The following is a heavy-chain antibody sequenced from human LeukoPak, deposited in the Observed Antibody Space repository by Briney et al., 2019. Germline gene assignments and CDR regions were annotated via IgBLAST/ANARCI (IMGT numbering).Heavy chain of an antibody. J-gene: IGHJ5*02. D-gene: IGHD1-1*01. CDR3: ARAGTTTYHGYDP. V-gene: IGHV4-59*01. CDR1: GGSTSSYY. CDR2: IYYSGST. Sequence: SETLSLTCTVSGGSTSSYYWSWIRQPPGKGLEWIGYIYYSGSTNYNPSLKSRVTISVDTSKNQFSLKLSSVPAADTAVYYCARAGTTTYHGYDPWGQGTLVTVSS.